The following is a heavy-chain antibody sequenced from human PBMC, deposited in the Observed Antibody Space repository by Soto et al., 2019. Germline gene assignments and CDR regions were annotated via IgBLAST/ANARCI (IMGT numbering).Heavy chain of an antibody. Sequence: ASVKVSCKASGYTFTSYAMHWVRQAPGQRLEWMGWINAGNGNTKYSQKFQGRVTITRDTSASTAYMELSSLRSEDTAVYYCARSDIVVVVAAIEPSSDCDYWGQGTLVTVSS. J-gene: IGHJ4*02. V-gene: IGHV1-3*01. CDR3: ARSDIVVVVAAIEPSSDCDY. CDR2: INAGNGNT. CDR1: GYTFTSYA. D-gene: IGHD2-15*01.